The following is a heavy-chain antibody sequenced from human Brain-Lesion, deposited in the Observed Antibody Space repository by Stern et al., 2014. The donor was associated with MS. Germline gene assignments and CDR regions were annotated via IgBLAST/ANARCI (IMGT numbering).Heavy chain of an antibody. CDR3: ARGRVVPGFQYYATDV. J-gene: IGHJ6*02. D-gene: IGHD2-2*01. V-gene: IGHV4-61*02. CDR2: IFNSGST. Sequence: VHLVESGPGLVKPSQTLSLSCTVSGGSISSGGYYWSWIRQPAGKGLEWIGRIFNSGSTSYNPSLKSRVTISIDTSNNQFSLRLNPMTAADTAVYYCARGRVVPGFQYYATDVWGQGTTVIVSS. CDR1: GGSISSGGYY.